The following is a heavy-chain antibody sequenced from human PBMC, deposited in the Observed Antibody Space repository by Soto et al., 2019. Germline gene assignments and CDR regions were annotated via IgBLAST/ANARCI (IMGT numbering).Heavy chain of an antibody. J-gene: IGHJ6*02. V-gene: IGHV4-30-4*01. Sequence: QVQLQESGPGLVKPSQTLSLTCTVSGGSISSGDYYWSWIRQPPGKGLEWIGYIYYSGSTYYNPSLKSRVTISVDTSKNQFSLKLSSVTAADTAVYYCARDHSYGYSPVYYYYGMDVWGQGTTVTVSS. CDR1: GGSISSGDYY. CDR3: ARDHSYGYSPVYYYYGMDV. D-gene: IGHD5-18*01. CDR2: IYYSGST.